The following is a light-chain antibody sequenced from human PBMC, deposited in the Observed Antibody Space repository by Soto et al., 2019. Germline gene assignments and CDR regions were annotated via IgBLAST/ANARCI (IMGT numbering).Light chain of an antibody. Sequence: EIVLTQSPATLSLSPGERATLSCRASPSVSSYLAWYQQKPGQAPRLLIYDVSNRATGIPARFSGSGSGTDFTLTISSLEPEDFAVYYCQQRSNWPPLTFGGGTKVEIK. J-gene: IGKJ4*01. V-gene: IGKV3-11*01. CDR3: QQRSNWPPLT. CDR2: DVS. CDR1: PSVSSY.